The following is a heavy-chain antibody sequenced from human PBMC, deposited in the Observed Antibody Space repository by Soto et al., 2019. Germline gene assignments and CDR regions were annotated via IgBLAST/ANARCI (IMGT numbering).Heavy chain of an antibody. V-gene: IGHV3-13*01. CDR1: GFTLSSYD. CDR3: VAGCSGVSRGPRALPH. Sequence: PGGSLRLSCAASGFTLSSYDMHWVRQATGKGLEWISVVGTVGDTHYAGSVKGRFIISRENVKNSLSLQMNSLRVGDTAVYYCVAGCSGVSRGPRALPHWGQGILVTVSS. CDR2: VGTVGDT. J-gene: IGHJ1*01. D-gene: IGHD2-15*01.